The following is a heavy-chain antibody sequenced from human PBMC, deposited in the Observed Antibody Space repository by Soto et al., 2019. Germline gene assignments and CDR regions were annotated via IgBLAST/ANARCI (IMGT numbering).Heavy chain of an antibody. V-gene: IGHV3-30*03. Sequence: QVQLVESGGGVVQPGRSLRLSCVGSGLTFSSYGIHWVRQAPGKGLEWVAVVSYDGSGKYYADSVKGRFTISRDNSKNTRYLEMNTLGVEDTAVYHCARDAEAYVNVMGTIRSGYYYHGLDVWGQGTTVFVSS. D-gene: IGHD1-1*01. CDR1: GLTFSSYG. CDR3: ARDAEAYVNVMGTIRSGYYYHGLDV. J-gene: IGHJ6*02. CDR2: VSYDGSGK.